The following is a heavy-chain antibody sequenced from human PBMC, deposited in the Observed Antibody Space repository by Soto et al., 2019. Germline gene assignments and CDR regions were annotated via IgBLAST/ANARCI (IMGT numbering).Heavy chain of an antibody. Sequence: PGGSLRLSCAASRFTFSSYAMSWVRQAPGKGLEWVSSISGSGGSTYYADSVKGRFTISRDNSKNTLYLQMNSLRAEDTAVYYCAKDYEIAVAPGYFQHWGQGTLVTVSS. CDR2: ISGSGGST. CDR1: RFTFSSYA. V-gene: IGHV3-23*01. J-gene: IGHJ1*01. CDR3: AKDYEIAVAPGYFQH. D-gene: IGHD6-19*01.